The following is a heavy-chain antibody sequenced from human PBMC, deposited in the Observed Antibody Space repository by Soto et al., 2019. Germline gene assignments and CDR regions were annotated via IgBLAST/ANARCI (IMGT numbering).Heavy chain of an antibody. V-gene: IGHV1-2*02. CDR3: ARVASWSARDWFAP. Sequence: QVQLVQSGAEVKKPGASVKVSCTASGYTFTGYFIHWVRDVPGQGLEHLGWINPNTGGTDYAQKFQGRVTMTRDKSISTEFMDLKRLTSADTAVYYCARVASWSARDWFAPWGQGTLDTVSS. CDR1: GYTFTGYF. CDR2: INPNTGGT. J-gene: IGHJ5*02.